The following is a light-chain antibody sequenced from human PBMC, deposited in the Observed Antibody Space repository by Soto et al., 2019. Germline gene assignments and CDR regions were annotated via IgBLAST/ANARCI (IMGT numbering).Light chain of an antibody. V-gene: IGKV3-20*01. CDR1: QSVSSNY. CDR3: QQYGGSPRVT. Sequence: EIVLTQSPGTLSLSPGERATLSCRASQSVSSNYLAWYQQKPGQAPRLLIYGASSRATGIPARFSGSGSGTDFTLPIRRLEPEDFAVYYCQQYGGSPRVTFGGGTKVEIK. J-gene: IGKJ4*01. CDR2: GAS.